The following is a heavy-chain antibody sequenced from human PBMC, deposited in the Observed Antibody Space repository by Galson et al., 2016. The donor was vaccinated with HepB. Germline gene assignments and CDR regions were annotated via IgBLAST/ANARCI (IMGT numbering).Heavy chain of an antibody. Sequence: ISIGSYSWSWIRQPPGEGLEWTGHIYHGGSPYYNPSLKSRVSISIDRSKNQFSLKLSSVTAADTAVYFCARDPTAYSYAYGYWGQGTLVTVSS. D-gene: IGHD3-16*01. CDR2: IYHGGSP. V-gene: IGHV4-30-2*01. CDR3: ARDPTAYSYAYGY. CDR1: ISIGSYS. J-gene: IGHJ4*02.